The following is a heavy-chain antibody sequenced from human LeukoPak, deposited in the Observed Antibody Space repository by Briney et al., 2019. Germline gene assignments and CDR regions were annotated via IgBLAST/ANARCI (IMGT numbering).Heavy chain of an antibody. CDR3: ARDSDYYDSSGYHDY. CDR1: GGSFSGYY. Sequence: KTSETLSLTCAVYGGSFSGYYWSWIRQPAGKGLEWIGRIYTSGSTNYNPSLKSRVTMSVDTSKNQFSLKLSSVTAADTAVYYCARDSDYYDSSGYHDYWGQGTLVTVSS. CDR2: IYTSGST. V-gene: IGHV4-4*07. D-gene: IGHD3-22*01. J-gene: IGHJ4*02.